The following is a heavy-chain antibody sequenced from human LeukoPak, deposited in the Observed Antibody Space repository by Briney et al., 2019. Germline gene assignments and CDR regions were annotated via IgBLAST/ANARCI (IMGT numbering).Heavy chain of an antibody. D-gene: IGHD2-15*01. CDR3: AKNYQWSFDY. Sequence: GGSLRLSCAASGFTFSNSWMSWVRQAPGKGLEWVGRSKNKAKSYTADYAASVKGRFTISRDDSKNSLSLQMNTLKTEDTAVYYCAKNYQWSFDYWGQGTLVTVSS. CDR2: SKNKAKSYTA. J-gene: IGHJ4*02. V-gene: IGHV3-72*01. CDR1: GFTFSNSW.